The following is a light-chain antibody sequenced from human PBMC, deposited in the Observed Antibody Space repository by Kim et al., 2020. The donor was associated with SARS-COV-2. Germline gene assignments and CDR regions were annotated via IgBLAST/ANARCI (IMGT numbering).Light chain of an antibody. CDR3: QHYDTSSLT. CDR2: GAS. Sequence: EIVLTQSPDTLSLSPGERATLSCRASQSVDSSDLTWYQQKGGLTPRLLIYGASTRATGIPDRFIGTGSGTDFTLTISRLEPEDFAVYYCQHYDTSSLTFGGGTKVDIK. V-gene: IGKV3-20*01. CDR1: QSVDSSD. J-gene: IGKJ4*01.